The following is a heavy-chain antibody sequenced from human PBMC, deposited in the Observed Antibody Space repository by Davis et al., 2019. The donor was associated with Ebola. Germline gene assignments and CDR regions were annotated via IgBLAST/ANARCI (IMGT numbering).Heavy chain of an antibody. D-gene: IGHD2-15*01. CDR2: INSDGSST. CDR3: AQRSESRSFDY. Sequence: PGGSLRLSCAASGFTFSSYWMHWVRQAPGKGLVWVSRINSDGSSTSYADSVKGRFTISRDNSKNALYLQMNSLRAEDTAVYYCAQRSESRSFDYWGQGTLVTVSS. CDR1: GFTFSSYW. V-gene: IGHV3-74*01. J-gene: IGHJ4*02.